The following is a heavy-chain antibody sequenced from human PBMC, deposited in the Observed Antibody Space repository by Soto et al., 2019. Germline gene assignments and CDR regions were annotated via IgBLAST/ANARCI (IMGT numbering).Heavy chain of an antibody. J-gene: IGHJ4*02. CDR3: ASGGSSGQWDCAY. V-gene: IGHV1-46*01. D-gene: IGHD3-22*01. Sequence: ASVKVSCKASGYTFTTYYIHWVRQAPGQGLEWMGIINPNGGRADYAQKFQGRVTMTRDTSTSTVYMEMSTLRSEDTAVYYCASGGSSGQWDCAYWGQGTLVTVSS. CDR2: INPNGGRA. CDR1: GYTFTTYY.